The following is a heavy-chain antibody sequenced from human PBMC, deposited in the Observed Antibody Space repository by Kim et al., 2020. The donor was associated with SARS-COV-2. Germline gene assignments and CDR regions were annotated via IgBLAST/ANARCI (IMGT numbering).Heavy chain of an antibody. CDR3: ARGYSSSWSRYYYGMDV. J-gene: IGHJ6*02. D-gene: IGHD6-13*01. Sequence: LTSRVTISVDTSKNQFSLKLSSGTAADTAVYYCARGYSSSWSRYYYGMDVWGQGTTVTVSS. V-gene: IGHV4-39*07.